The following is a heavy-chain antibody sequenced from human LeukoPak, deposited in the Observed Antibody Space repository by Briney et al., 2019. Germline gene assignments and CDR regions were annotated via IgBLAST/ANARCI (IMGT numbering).Heavy chain of an antibody. V-gene: IGHV3-30*02. CDR1: GFIFSSYG. Sequence: GGSLRLSCAASGFIFSSYGMHWVRQAPGKGLEWVTFIRFDGSNTYYSDSVKGRFTISRDNSKNTLYVQMNSLRAEDTAVYYCSRGGYCSGGTCSAYPFDYWGQGTLVTVSS. CDR3: SRGGYCSGGTCSAYPFDY. CDR2: IRFDGSNT. J-gene: IGHJ4*02. D-gene: IGHD2-15*01.